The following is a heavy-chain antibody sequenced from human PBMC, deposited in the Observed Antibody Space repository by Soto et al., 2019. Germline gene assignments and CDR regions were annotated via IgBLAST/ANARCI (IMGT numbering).Heavy chain of an antibody. CDR1: GFTFSSYA. D-gene: IGHD5-12*01. CDR2: ISGSGGST. CDR3: AKDFTQTYSGYDPFDY. V-gene: IGHV3-23*01. Sequence: GGSLRLSCAASGFTFSSYAMSWVRQAPGKGLEWVSAISGSGGSTYYADSVKGRFTISRDNSKNTLYLQMNSLRAEDTAVYYCAKDFTQTYSGYDPFDYWGQGTLVTVSS. J-gene: IGHJ4*02.